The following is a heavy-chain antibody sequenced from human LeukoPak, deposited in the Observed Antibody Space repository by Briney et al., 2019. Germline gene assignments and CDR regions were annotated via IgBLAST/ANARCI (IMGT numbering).Heavy chain of an antibody. Sequence: SETLSLTCTVSGGSISSSSYYWGWIRQPPGKGLEWIGSIYYSGSTYYNPSLKSRVTISVDTSKNQFSLKLSSVTAADTAVYYCARDDGSGWSDAFDIWGQGTMVTVSS. CDR2: IYYSGST. CDR3: ARDDGSGWSDAFDI. V-gene: IGHV4-39*07. CDR1: GGSISSSSYY. D-gene: IGHD6-19*01. J-gene: IGHJ3*02.